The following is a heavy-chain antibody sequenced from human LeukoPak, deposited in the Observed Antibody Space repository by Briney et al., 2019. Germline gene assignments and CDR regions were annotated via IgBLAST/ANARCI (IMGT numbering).Heavy chain of an antibody. V-gene: IGHV1-46*01. Sequence: ASVKVSCKASGYTFTSYYMHWVRQAPGQGLEWMGIINPSGGSTSYAQKFQGRVTMTRDRSRSTVYMELSRLRSEDTAVYYCARRYYYDSSGYGTRGAFDIYDRGTMVTVSS. J-gene: IGHJ3*02. D-gene: IGHD3-22*01. CDR2: INPSGGST. CDR3: ARRYYYDSSGYGTRGAFDI. CDR1: GYTFTSYY.